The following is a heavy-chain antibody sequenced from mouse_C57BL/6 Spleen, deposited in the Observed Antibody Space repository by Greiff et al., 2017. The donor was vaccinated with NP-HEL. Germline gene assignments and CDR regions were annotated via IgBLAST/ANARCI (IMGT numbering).Heavy chain of an antibody. CDR1: GYTFTSYG. J-gene: IGHJ3*01. V-gene: IGHV1-81*01. CDR2: IYPRSGNT. D-gene: IGHD2-3*01. CDR3: ARGGGVYDGYSWFAY. Sequence: VMLVESGAELARPGASVKLSCKASGYTFTSYGISWVKQRTGQGLEWIGEIYPRSGNTYYNEKFKGKATLTADKSSSTAYMELRSLTSEDSAVYFCARGGGVYDGYSWFAYWGQGTLVTVSA.